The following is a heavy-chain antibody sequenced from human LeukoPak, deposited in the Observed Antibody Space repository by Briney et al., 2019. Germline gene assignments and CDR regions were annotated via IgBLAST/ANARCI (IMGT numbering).Heavy chain of an antibody. J-gene: IGHJ6*02. V-gene: IGHV1-8*01. CDR1: GYTFTSYD. D-gene: IGHD3-22*01. CDR3: ARDSSGYYWGYYGMDV. Sequence: ASVKVSCKASGYTFTSYDINWVRQATEQGLEWMGWMNPNSGNTGYAQKFQGRVTMTRNTSISTAYMELSSLRSEDTAVYYCARDSSGYYWGYYGMDVWGQGTTVTVSS. CDR2: MNPNSGNT.